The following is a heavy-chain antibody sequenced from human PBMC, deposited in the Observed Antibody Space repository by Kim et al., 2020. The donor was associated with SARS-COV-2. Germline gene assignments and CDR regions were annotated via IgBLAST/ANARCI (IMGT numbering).Heavy chain of an antibody. CDR3: VKEGVLLWFGELEADAFDI. CDR2: IISNGGST. J-gene: IGHJ3*02. D-gene: IGHD3-10*01. Sequence: GGSRRLSCSASGFTFSSYAMHWVRQAPGKGLEYVSAIISNGGSTYYADSVKGRFTISRDNSKNTLYLQMSSLRAEDTAVYYCVKEGVLLWFGELEADAFDIWGQGTMVTVSS. V-gene: IGHV3-64D*09. CDR1: GFTFSSYA.